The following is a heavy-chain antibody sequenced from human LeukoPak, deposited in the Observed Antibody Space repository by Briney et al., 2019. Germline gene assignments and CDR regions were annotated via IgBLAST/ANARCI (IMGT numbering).Heavy chain of an antibody. J-gene: IGHJ3*02. D-gene: IGHD5-18*01. CDR2: ISYDGSNK. CDR3: AKVQGRIQLWLDTFDI. V-gene: IGHV3-30*18. Sequence: GGSLRLSCAASGFTFSSYGMHWVRQAPGKGLEWVAVISYDGSNKYYADSVKGRFTISRDNSKNTLYLQMNSLRAEDTAVYYCAKVQGRIQLWLDTFDIWGQGTMVTVSS. CDR1: GFTFSSYG.